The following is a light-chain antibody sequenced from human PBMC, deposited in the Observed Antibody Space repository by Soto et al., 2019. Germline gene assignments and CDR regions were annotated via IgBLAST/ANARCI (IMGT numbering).Light chain of an antibody. CDR1: QSVNSN. V-gene: IGKV3-20*01. Sequence: EIVMTPSPATLSVSPVDRGTFSCRASQSVNSNLAWYQQKPGQAPRLLIYGASTRATGIPDRFSGSGSGTDFTLTISRLEPEDFAVYYGQQYGSSPLTFGGGTKVDIK. J-gene: IGKJ4*01. CDR2: GAS. CDR3: QQYGSSPLT.